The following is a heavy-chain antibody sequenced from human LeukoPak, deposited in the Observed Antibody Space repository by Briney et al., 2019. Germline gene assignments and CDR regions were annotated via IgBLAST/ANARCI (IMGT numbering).Heavy chain of an antibody. J-gene: IGHJ4*02. CDR2: IYYSGST. CDR1: GYSISSGYY. Sequence: SETLSLTCTVSGYSISSGYYWGWIRQPPGKGLEWIGYIYYSGSTNYNPSLKSRVTISVDTSKNQFSLKLSSVTAADTAVYYCARGAGEFDYWGQGTLVTVSS. CDR3: ARGAGEFDY. V-gene: IGHV4-61*01. D-gene: IGHD7-27*01.